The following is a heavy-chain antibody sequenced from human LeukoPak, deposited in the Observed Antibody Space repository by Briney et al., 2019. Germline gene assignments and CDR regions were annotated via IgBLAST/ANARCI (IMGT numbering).Heavy chain of an antibody. CDR1: GFTFSSYG. CDR3: AKNVDTAMGDDY. CDR2: ISYDGSNK. V-gene: IGHV3-30*18. D-gene: IGHD5-18*01. Sequence: SLRLSCAASGFTFSSYGMHWVRQAPGKGLEWVAVISYDGSNKYYADSVKGRFTISRDNSKNTLYLQMNSLRAEDTAVYYCAKNVDTAMGDDYWGQGTLVTVSS. J-gene: IGHJ4*02.